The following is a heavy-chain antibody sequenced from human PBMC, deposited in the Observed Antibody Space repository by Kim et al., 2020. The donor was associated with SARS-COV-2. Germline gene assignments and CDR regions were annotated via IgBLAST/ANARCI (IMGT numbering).Heavy chain of an antibody. D-gene: IGHD2-8*02. V-gene: IGHV3-74*01. Sequence: GGSLRLSCAASGFTFSSYWMYWVRQAPGKGLVWVARINGDGSSTNYADSVKGRFSISRDNSKNTLYLQMNSLRAEDTAIYYCARDWGEPGGWGQGTLVTV. CDR3: ARDWGEPGG. J-gene: IGHJ4*02. CDR1: GFTFSSYW. CDR2: INGDGSST.